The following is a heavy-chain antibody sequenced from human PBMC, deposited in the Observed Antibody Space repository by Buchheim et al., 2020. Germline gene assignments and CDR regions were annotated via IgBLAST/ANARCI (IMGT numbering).Heavy chain of an antibody. CDR1: GYTFTRFY. Sequence: QVQLVQSGAEVKKPGASVRISCKASGYTFTRFYIHWFRQAPGQGLEWMGIINPGGEPITYALKFQGRVTMTRDTSTNTVYMELSSLGSEDTAVYYCARAWSYSLDYWGQGTL. D-gene: IGHD1-26*01. CDR3: ARAWSYSLDY. J-gene: IGHJ4*02. V-gene: IGHV1-46*01. CDR2: INPGGEPI.